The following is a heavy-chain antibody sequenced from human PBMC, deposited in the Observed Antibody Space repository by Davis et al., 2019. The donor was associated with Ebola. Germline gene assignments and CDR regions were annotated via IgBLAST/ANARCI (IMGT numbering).Heavy chain of an antibody. CDR2: INGYNGNT. Sequence: AASVKVSCKASGYNFNTYAISWLRRAPGQGLEWMGWINGYNGNTNYAQKLQGRVTITRDTSASTAYMELSSLRSEDTSVYYCARDRGGDYSFDYWGQGTLVTVSS. CDR1: GYNFNTYA. J-gene: IGHJ4*02. CDR3: ARDRGGDYSFDY. D-gene: IGHD3-10*01. V-gene: IGHV1-18*01.